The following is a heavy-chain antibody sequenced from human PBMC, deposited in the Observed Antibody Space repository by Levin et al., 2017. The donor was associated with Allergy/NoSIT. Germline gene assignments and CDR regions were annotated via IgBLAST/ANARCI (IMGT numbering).Heavy chain of an antibody. CDR1: GFTFSSYG. J-gene: IGHJ4*02. CDR2: ISYDGSNK. D-gene: IGHD3-10*01. Sequence: GGSLRLSCAASGFTFSSYGMHWVRQAPGKGLEWVAVISYDGSNKYYADSVKGRFTISRDNSKNTLYLQMNSLRAEDTAVYYCAKPHARVLLWFGETDYWGQGTLVTVSS. CDR3: AKPHARVLLWFGETDY. V-gene: IGHV3-30*18.